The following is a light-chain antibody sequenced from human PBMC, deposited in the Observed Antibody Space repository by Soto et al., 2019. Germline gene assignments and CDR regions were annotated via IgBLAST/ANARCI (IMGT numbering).Light chain of an antibody. CDR3: QQANSFPHT. Sequence: DIQMTQSPSSVSASIGDRVTITCRASQGINNWLAWYQQTPGKAPKLLIYATSTLQSGVPSRFSGSGSGTEFPLTISSLQPEDFATYYCQQANSFPHTVGGGTKVEIK. V-gene: IGKV1-12*01. J-gene: IGKJ4*01. CDR2: ATS. CDR1: QGINNW.